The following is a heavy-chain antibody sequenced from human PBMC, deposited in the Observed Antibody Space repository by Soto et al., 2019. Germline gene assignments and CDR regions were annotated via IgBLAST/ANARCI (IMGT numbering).Heavy chain of an antibody. J-gene: IGHJ5*02. V-gene: IGHV4-39*01. Sequence: QLQLQESGPGLVKPSETLSLTCTVSGGSISSSNYYWGWIRQPPGKVLEWIGSIYYSGNTYYSPSLTSRVTITVDTSNNQFSLKLDSVTAADTAVYYCARGVELWLRGWFDPWGQGTLVTVSS. D-gene: IGHD5-18*01. CDR2: IYYSGNT. CDR1: GGSISSSNYY. CDR3: ARGVELWLRGWFDP.